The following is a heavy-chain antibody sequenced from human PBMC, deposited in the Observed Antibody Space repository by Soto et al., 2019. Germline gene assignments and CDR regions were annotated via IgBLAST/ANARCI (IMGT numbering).Heavy chain of an antibody. CDR1: GYTFTSYG. J-gene: IGHJ6*03. Sequence: ASGKVSCKASGYTFTSYGISWVRQAPGQGLEWMGWISAYNGNTNYAQKLQGRVTMTTDTSTSTAYMELRSLRSDDTAVYYCARGYLSTFSPPPAYYMDVWGKGTTVNVSS. CDR3: ARGYLSTFSPPPAYYMDV. V-gene: IGHV1-18*01. CDR2: ISAYNGNT. D-gene: IGHD2-2*01.